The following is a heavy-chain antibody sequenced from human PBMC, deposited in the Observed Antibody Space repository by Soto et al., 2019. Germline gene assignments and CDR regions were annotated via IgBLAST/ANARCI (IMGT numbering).Heavy chain of an antibody. CDR3: ARPGGVVVPAASFDI. J-gene: IGHJ3*02. CDR1: GGSISSSSYY. CDR2: IYYSGST. D-gene: IGHD2-2*01. Sequence: QLQLQESGPGLVKPSETLSLTCTVSGGSISSSSYYWGWIRQPPGKGLEWIGSIYYSGSTYYNPSLKSRVTISVDTYKNQFAPKLSSVTAADTAVYYCARPGGVVVPAASFDIWGQGTMVTVSS. V-gene: IGHV4-39*01.